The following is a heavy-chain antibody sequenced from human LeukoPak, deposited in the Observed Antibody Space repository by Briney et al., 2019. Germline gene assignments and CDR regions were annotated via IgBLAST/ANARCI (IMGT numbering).Heavy chain of an antibody. V-gene: IGHV3-7*01. D-gene: IGHD3-22*01. CDR3: ARDRYYYDGSGYGTDY. J-gene: IGHJ4*02. CDR1: GFTFSSYW. Sequence: GGSLRLSCAASGFTFSSYWMSWVRQAPGKGLEWVANIKQDGSERYYVDSVKGRFTISRDNAKNSLYLQMNSLRAEDTAVYYCARDRYYYDGSGYGTDYWGQGTLVTVSS. CDR2: IKQDGSER.